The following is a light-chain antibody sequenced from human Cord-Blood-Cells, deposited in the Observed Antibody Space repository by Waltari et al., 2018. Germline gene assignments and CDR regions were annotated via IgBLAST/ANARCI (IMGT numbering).Light chain of an antibody. CDR3: SSYAGSNSYVV. J-gene: IGLJ2*01. Sequence: QSALTQPPSASGSPGQSVTISCTGTSSDVGGYNYVSWYQQHPGKAPKLMIYEVSKRPSGVPGRFSCSKSGNTASLTASGLQAEDEADYYCSSYAGSNSYVVFGGGTQLTVL. CDR1: SSDVGGYNY. CDR2: EVS. V-gene: IGLV2-8*01.